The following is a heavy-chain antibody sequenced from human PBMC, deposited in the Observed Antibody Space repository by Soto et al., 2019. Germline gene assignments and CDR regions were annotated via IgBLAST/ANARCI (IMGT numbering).Heavy chain of an antibody. V-gene: IGHV3-33*01. Sequence: QVQLVESGGGVVQPGRSLRLSCAASGFTFSSYGMHWVRQAPGKGLEWVAVIWYDGSNKYYADSVKGRFTISRDNSKKTLYLQMTSLRAEDTAVYYCARYHPDYGDNDYWGQGTLVTVSS. CDR3: ARYHPDYGDNDY. D-gene: IGHD4-17*01. J-gene: IGHJ4*02. CDR1: GFTFSSYG. CDR2: IWYDGSNK.